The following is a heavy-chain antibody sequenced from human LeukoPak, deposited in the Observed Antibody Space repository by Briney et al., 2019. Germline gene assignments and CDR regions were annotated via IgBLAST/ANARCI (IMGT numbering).Heavy chain of an antibody. D-gene: IGHD2-2*01. CDR2: ISYDGSNE. Sequence: GGSLRLSCAASGFTFSSYAMHWVRQAPGKGLEWVAVISYDGSNEYYADPVKGRLTISRDNSKNTLYLQMNSLTAEDTAVCDSASDFVAVPAAFDYWGQGTLVTVPS. CDR1: GFTFSSYA. V-gene: IGHV3-30-3*01. CDR3: ASDFVAVPAAFDY. J-gene: IGHJ4*02.